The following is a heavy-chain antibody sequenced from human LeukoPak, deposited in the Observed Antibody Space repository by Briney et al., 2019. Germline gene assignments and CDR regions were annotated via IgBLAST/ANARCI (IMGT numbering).Heavy chain of an antibody. Sequence: PGGSLRLSCAASGFTFSSYGMHWVRQAPGKGLEWVVVIWYDGSNKYYAESVKGRFTISRDDSKNTLYLQMNSLRVEDTAVYYCATSLGEFTFANWGQGTLVTVSS. CDR3: ATSLGEFTFAN. J-gene: IGHJ4*02. CDR1: GFTFSSYG. V-gene: IGHV3-33*08. CDR2: IWYDGSNK. D-gene: IGHD2/OR15-2a*01.